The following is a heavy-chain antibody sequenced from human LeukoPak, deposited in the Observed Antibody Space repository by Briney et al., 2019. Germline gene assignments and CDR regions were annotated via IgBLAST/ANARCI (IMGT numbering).Heavy chain of an antibody. V-gene: IGHV4-31*03. CDR3: ARHRLTLSYASGVRGVHLDY. J-gene: IGHJ4*02. Sequence: SETLSLTCSVPGGSISSGGYYWTWIRQHPGRGLEWLGYIFHSGNTYYNPSLKSRVTMSADTSKHQFSLKLSSVAAADTAVYYCARHRLTLSYASGVRGVHLDYWGQGTLVTVSS. CDR2: IFHSGNT. CDR1: GGSISSGGYY. D-gene: IGHD3-10*01.